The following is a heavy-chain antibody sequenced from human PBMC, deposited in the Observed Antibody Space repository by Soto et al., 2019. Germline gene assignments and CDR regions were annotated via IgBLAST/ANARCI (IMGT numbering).Heavy chain of an antibody. Sequence: LSLTCAVSGGSISSSNWWSWVRQPPGKGLERIGEIYHSGSTNYNPSLKSRVTISVDKSKNQFSLKLSSVTAADTAVYYCARGDSSSWYRWFDPWGQGTLVTVSS. CDR3: ARGDSSSWYRWFDP. V-gene: IGHV4-4*02. J-gene: IGHJ5*02. CDR1: GGSISSSNW. D-gene: IGHD6-13*01. CDR2: IYHSGST.